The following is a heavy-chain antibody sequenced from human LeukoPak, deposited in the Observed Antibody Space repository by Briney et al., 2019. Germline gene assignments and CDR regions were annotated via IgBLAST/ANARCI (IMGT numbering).Heavy chain of an antibody. CDR2: ISGSGSTT. V-gene: IGHV3-23*01. Sequence: GGSLRLSCAVSGFIFSDYAMHWVRQAPGKGLKWVSTISGSGSTTYYADSVKGRFTISRDKSKNTLYLQMNSMRAEDTAVYYCAKGRSGVNAAMDIWGQGTMVSVSS. CDR3: AKGRSGVNAAMDI. CDR1: GFIFSDYA. J-gene: IGHJ3*02. D-gene: IGHD2-2*01.